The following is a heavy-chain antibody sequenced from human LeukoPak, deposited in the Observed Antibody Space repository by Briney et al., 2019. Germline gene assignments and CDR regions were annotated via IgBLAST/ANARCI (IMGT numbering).Heavy chain of an antibody. V-gene: IGHV3-7*01. CDR1: GFTFSTYW. Sequence: PGGSLRLSCEASGFTFSTYWMSWVRQAPGKGLEWVANIKPDGSEKYYVDSVKGRFTISRDNSKNTLYLQMNSLRAEDTAVYYCARANTGFDYWGQGTLVTVSS. CDR3: ARANTGFDY. CDR2: IKPDGSEK. D-gene: IGHD3-10*01. J-gene: IGHJ4*02.